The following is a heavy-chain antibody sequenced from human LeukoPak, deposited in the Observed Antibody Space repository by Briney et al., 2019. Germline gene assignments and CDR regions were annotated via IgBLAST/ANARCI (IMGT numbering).Heavy chain of an antibody. CDR2: IGAAGSHI. Sequence: GGSLRLSCAASGFTFSAYSMNWVRQAPGEGLEWVSSIGAAGSHIYYADSMKGRFTISRDNAKSSLFLQMNSLRAEDTGIYYCVRVGSGAARADTLDLWGQGTMVTVSS. J-gene: IGHJ3*01. D-gene: IGHD6-19*01. V-gene: IGHV3-21*01. CDR1: GFTFSAYS. CDR3: VRVGSGAARADTLDL.